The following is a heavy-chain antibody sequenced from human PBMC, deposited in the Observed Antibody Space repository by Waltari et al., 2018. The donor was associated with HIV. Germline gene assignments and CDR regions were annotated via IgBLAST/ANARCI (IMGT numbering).Heavy chain of an antibody. Sequence: EVQLVESGGDLVQPGGSLRLSCAASGFSFSYYAMSWVRQSAGRGLEWLSTIYDSGSTTHYADSAKGRFTTSRDNSKNTVYLQLNSLGAEDTAVYYCAKRGDTYYYDSRGYYSFYFDEWGQGTRVTVSS. J-gene: IGHJ4*02. CDR3: AKRGDTYYYDSRGYYSFYFDE. V-gene: IGHV3-23*04. CDR1: GFSFSYYA. CDR2: IYDSGSTT. D-gene: IGHD3-22*01.